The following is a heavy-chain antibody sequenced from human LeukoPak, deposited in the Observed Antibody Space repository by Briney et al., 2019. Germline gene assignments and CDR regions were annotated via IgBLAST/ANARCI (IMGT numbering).Heavy chain of an antibody. CDR2: ISAYNGNT. Sequence: WASVKVSCKASGYTFTSYGISWVRQAPGQGLEWMGWISAYNGNTNYAQKLQGRVTMTTDTSTSTAYMELRSLRSDDTAVYYCARDGRGYYDSSGLDCWGQGTLVTVSS. D-gene: IGHD3-22*01. V-gene: IGHV1-18*01. CDR1: GYTFTSYG. J-gene: IGHJ4*02. CDR3: ARDGRGYYDSSGLDC.